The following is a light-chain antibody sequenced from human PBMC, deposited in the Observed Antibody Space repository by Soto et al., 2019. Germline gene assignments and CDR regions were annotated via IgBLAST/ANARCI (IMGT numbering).Light chain of an antibody. J-gene: IGLJ1*01. CDR3: CSYATSSDV. CDR1: SSDVGSYNL. CDR2: EVS. Sequence: QSVLTQPASVSGSPGQSITISCTGTSSDVGSYNLVSWYQQHPGKAPKLIIFEVSKRPSGVSDRFSGSKSGNTASLTISGLQAEDDADFYCCSYATSSDVFGTGTKLTVL. V-gene: IGLV2-23*02.